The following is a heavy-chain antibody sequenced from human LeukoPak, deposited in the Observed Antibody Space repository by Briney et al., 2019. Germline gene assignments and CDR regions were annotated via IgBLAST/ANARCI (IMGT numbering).Heavy chain of an antibody. CDR3: AREESLRIAAADYYYYYMDV. J-gene: IGHJ6*03. CDR1: GFTFSDYY. Sequence: GGSLRLSCAASGFTFSDYYMSWIRQAPGKGLEWVSYISSSGSTIYYADSVKGRFTISRDNAKNSLYLQMNSLSAEDTAVYYCAREESLRIAAADYYYYYMDVWGKGTTVTVSS. V-gene: IGHV3-11*01. CDR2: ISSSGSTI. D-gene: IGHD6-13*01.